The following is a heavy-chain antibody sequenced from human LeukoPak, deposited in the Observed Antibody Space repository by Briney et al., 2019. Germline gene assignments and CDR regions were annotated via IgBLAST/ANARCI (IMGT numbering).Heavy chain of an antibody. CDR1: GYTFTSYY. J-gene: IGHJ6*02. V-gene: IGHV1-46*01. Sequence: ASVKVSCKASGYTFTSYYMHWVRQAPGQGLEWMGIINPSGGSTSYAQKFQGRVTMTRGTSTSTVYMELSSLRSEDTAVYYCARTSGYCSSTSCSQLYYYYGMDVWGQGTTVTVSS. CDR2: INPSGGST. D-gene: IGHD2-2*01. CDR3: ARTSGYCSSTSCSQLYYYYGMDV.